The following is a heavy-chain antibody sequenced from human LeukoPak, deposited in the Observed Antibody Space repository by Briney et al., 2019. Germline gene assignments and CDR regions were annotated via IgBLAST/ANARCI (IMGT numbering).Heavy chain of an antibody. D-gene: IGHD3-9*01. CDR3: ARGYFDWLPYNCFNS. V-gene: IGHV3-43D*03. CDR1: GFTFDDYA. Sequence: PGGSLRLSCAASGFTFDDYAMHWVRQAPGKGLEWVSLISWDGGSTYYADSVKGRFTISRDNSKNSLYLQMDSLRAEDTAVYCCARGYFDWLPYNCFNSWGQGTLVTVSS. CDR2: ISWDGGST. J-gene: IGHJ5*01.